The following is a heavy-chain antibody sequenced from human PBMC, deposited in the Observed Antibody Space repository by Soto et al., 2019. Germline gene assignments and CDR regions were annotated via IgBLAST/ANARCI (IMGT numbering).Heavy chain of an antibody. CDR1: GGFVSSGSYY. Sequence: QVQLQQWGAGLLKPSETLSLTCAVYGGFVSSGSYYWSWIRQPPGKGLEWIGEMSHIGGTHFNPSLKSRVTISVDTSKNQFSLKMSSVTAADTALYYCARVERGTATTVVDAFDIWCPGTMVTVSS. J-gene: IGHJ3*02. CDR2: MSHIGGT. D-gene: IGHD1-1*01. V-gene: IGHV4-34*01. CDR3: ARVERGTATTVVDAFDI.